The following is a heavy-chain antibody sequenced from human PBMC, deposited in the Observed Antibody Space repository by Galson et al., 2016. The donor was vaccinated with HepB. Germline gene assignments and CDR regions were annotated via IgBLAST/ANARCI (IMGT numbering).Heavy chain of an antibody. Sequence: SVKVSCKASGGTFSNFAISWLRQAPGQGLEWMGGIIPLFGATNYAQKFQGRVTITADKSTTTVYMDLSSLRSEDTAVYYCAREPVRLDDPLTGPPKNPDYWGQGTLVTVSS. J-gene: IGHJ4*02. CDR1: GGTFSNFA. CDR2: IIPLFGAT. V-gene: IGHV1-69*06. D-gene: IGHD3-9*01. CDR3: AREPVRLDDPLTGPPKNPDY.